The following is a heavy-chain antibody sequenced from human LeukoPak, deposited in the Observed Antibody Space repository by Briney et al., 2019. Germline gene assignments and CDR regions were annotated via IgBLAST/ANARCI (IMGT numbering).Heavy chain of an antibody. J-gene: IGHJ6*03. D-gene: IGHD6-13*01. V-gene: IGHV4-59*04. CDR1: GGSISSYY. Sequence: SETLSLTCTVSGGSISSYYWSWIRQPPGKGLEWLGSIYYSGSTYYNPSLKSRVTISVDTSKNQFSLKLSSVTAADTAVYYCARGIAAAGPRSGLLNYYYYMDVWGKGTTVTISS. CDR2: IYYSGST. CDR3: ARGIAAAGPRSGLLNYYYYMDV.